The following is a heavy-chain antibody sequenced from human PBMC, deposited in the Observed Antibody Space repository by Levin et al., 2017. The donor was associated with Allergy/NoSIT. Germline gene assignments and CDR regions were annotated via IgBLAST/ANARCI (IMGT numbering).Heavy chain of an antibody. CDR1: GFTFSGSA. V-gene: IGHV3-73*01. CDR3: TRRLYGDYWKDAFDI. Sequence: GGSLRLSCAASGFTFSGSAMHWVRQASGKGLEWVGRIRSKANSYATAYAASVKGRFTISRDDSKNTAYLQMNSLKTEDTAVYYCTRRLYGDYWKDAFDIWGQGTMVTVSS. CDR2: IRSKANSYAT. D-gene: IGHD4-17*01. J-gene: IGHJ3*02.